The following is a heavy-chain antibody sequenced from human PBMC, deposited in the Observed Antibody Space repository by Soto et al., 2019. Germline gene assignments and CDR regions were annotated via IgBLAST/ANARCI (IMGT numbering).Heavy chain of an antibody. CDR1: GGSISSYY. CDR3: ARLDNSGTSQSFDY. J-gene: IGHJ4*02. CDR2: IYYSGST. V-gene: IGHV4-59*08. D-gene: IGHD1-26*01. Sequence: PSETLSLTCTVSGGSISSYYWSWIRQPPGKGLEWIGYIYYSGSTNYNPSLKSRVTISVDTSKNQFSLKLSSVTAADTAIYYCARLDNSGTSQSFDYWGPGVQVTVSS.